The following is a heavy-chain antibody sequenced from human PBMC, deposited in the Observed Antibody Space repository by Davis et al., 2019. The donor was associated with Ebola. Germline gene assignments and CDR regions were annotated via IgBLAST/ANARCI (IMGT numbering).Heavy chain of an antibody. Sequence: SETLSLTCTVSGGSISSGGYYWSWIRQHPGKGLEWIGYIYYSGSTYYNPSLKSRVTISVDTSKNQFSLKLSSVTAADTAVYYWTRGVWFGEGNWFDPWGQGTLVTVSS. V-gene: IGHV4-31*03. J-gene: IGHJ5*02. D-gene: IGHD3-10*01. CDR1: GGSISSGGYY. CDR3: TRGVWFGEGNWFDP. CDR2: IYYSGST.